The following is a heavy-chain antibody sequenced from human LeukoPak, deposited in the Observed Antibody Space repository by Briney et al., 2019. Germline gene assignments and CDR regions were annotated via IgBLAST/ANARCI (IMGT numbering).Heavy chain of an antibody. Sequence: GGFLRLSCAASGFTFSNAWMTWVRQAPGKGLEWVGRIKSKTDGGTTDYAAPVKGRFTISRDDSQNTLYLQMNSLKTEDTAVYYCTTDLGITMVRGVIGDAFDIWGQGTMVTVSS. CDR2: IKSKTDGGTT. CDR1: GFTFSNAW. CDR3: TTDLGITMVRGVIGDAFDI. J-gene: IGHJ3*02. D-gene: IGHD3-10*01. V-gene: IGHV3-15*01.